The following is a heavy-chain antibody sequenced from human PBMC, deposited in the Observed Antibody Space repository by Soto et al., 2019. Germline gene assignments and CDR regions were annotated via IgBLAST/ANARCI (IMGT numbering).Heavy chain of an antibody. CDR3: ARAYYDFWSVYTYYYYYAMDV. CDR2: ISYDGSNK. CDR1: GFTFSSYA. V-gene: IGHV3-30-3*01. Sequence: GGYLRLSCAASGFTFSSYAMHWVRQAPGKGLEWVAVISYDGSNKYYADSVKGRFTISRDNSKNTLYLQMNSLRAEDTAVYYCARAYYDFWSVYTYYYYYAMDVWGPGTTLTVSS. D-gene: IGHD3-3*01. J-gene: IGHJ6*02.